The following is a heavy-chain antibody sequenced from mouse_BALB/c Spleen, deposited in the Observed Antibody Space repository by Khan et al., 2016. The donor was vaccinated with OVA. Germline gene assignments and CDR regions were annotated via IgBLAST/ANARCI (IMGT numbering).Heavy chain of an antibody. J-gene: IGHJ2*01. V-gene: IGHV3-2*02. CDR2: ISYSGST. Sequence: EVQLVESGPGLVKPSQSLSLTCTVTGYSITSGYGWNWIRQFPGNKLEWMGYISYSGSTNYNPSLKSRISITRDTSKNQFFLQLNSVTTEDTATDYWARTARIKYWGQGTTLTVSS. CDR3: ARTARIKY. D-gene: IGHD1-2*01. CDR1: GYSITSGYG.